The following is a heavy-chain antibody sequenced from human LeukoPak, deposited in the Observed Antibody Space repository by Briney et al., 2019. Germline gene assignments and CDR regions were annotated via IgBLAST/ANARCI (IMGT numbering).Heavy chain of an antibody. CDR3: ARAGLYNWNYEGTTYFDF. Sequence: GGSLRLSCAASGFTFDDYGMTWVRQAPGKGLEWVSGINWNGGSTGYADSVKGRFTISRDNAKNSLYLQMNSLRAEDTALYYCARAGLYNWNYEGTTYFDFWGQGTLVTVSS. J-gene: IGHJ4*02. D-gene: IGHD1-7*01. V-gene: IGHV3-20*04. CDR2: INWNGGST. CDR1: GFTFDDYG.